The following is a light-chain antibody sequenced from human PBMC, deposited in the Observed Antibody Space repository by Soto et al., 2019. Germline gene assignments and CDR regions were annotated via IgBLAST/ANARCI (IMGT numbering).Light chain of an antibody. V-gene: IGLV1-44*01. CDR2: NNN. CDR3: AAWDDSLNGPV. J-gene: IGLJ2*01. Sequence: QSVLTQPPSASAAPGQRVTISCSGSSSNIGSNTVNWYQQLPGTAPKLLIYNNNQRPSGVPDRFSGSKSGTSASLAISGLQSEDEADYYCAAWDDSLNGPVFGGGTKVTVL. CDR1: SSNIGSNT.